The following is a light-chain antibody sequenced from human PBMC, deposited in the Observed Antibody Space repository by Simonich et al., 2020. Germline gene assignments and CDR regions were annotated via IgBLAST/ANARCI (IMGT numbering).Light chain of an antibody. J-gene: IGKJ1*01. V-gene: IGKV1-33*01. CDR3: QQYNSYWT. Sequence: DIKMTQSPSSLSASVGDRVTITCQASQDISNYLNWYQQKPGKAPKLLIYDASNLETGVPSRFSGSGSGTEFTLTISSLQPDDFATYYCQQYNSYWTFGQGTKVEIK. CDR1: QDISNY. CDR2: DAS.